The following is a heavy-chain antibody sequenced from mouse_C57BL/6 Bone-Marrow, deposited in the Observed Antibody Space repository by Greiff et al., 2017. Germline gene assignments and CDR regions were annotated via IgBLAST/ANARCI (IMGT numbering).Heavy chain of an antibody. Sequence: EVQLVESGGGLVKPGGSLKLSCAASGFTFRDYGMHWVRQAPEKGLEWVAYISSGSSTIYYADTVKGRFTISRDNAKNTLFLQMTSLRSEDTAMYYCARKRRVPMDYWGQGTSVTVSS. CDR1: GFTFRDYG. CDR3: ARKRRVPMDY. J-gene: IGHJ4*01. V-gene: IGHV5-17*01. CDR2: ISSGSSTI.